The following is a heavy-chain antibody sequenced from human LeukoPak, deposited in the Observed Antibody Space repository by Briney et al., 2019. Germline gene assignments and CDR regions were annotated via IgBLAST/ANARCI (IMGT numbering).Heavy chain of an antibody. Sequence: GGSLRLSCAASGFTFSSFWMTWVRQAPGKGLEWVANIRQDGGEKYYVDSVKGRFTISRDNAKTSLYLQMTSLRAEDAAVYYCARRYHFDSSGLHWRSPFDIWGQGTMVAVSS. D-gene: IGHD3-22*01. CDR1: GFTFSSFW. J-gene: IGHJ3*02. CDR2: IRQDGGEK. CDR3: ARRYHFDSSGLHWRSPFDI. V-gene: IGHV3-7*01.